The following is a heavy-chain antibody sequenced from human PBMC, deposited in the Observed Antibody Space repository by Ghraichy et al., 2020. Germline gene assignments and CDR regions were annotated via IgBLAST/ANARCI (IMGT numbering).Heavy chain of an antibody. V-gene: IGHV3-21*01. CDR1: GFPFSTYW. J-gene: IGHJ4*02. CDR2: ISPNSTYI. CDR3: AKRDDIVYTHIDF. Sequence: GGSLRLSCAASGFPFSTYWMSWVRQAPGKGLEWVSSISPNSTYIYYADSVRGRFTISRDNAKNSLYLQMNSLRAEDTAVFFCAKRDDIVYTHIDFWGQGTLVTVSS. D-gene: IGHD5-12*01.